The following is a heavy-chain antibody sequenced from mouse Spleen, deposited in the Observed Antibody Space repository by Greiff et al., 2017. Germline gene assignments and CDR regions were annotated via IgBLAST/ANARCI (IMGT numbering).Heavy chain of an antibody. CDR3: ARDYGNYGLYYFDY. D-gene: IGHD2-1*01. J-gene: IGHJ2*01. CDR1: GYSFTGYY. Sequence: LVQTGASVKISCKASGYSFTGYYMHWVKQSHGKSLEWIGYISCYNGATSYNQKFKGKATFTVDTSSSTAYMQFNSLTSEDSAVYYCARDYGNYGLYYFDYWGQGTTLTVSS. V-gene: IGHV1S34*01. CDR2: ISCYNGAT.